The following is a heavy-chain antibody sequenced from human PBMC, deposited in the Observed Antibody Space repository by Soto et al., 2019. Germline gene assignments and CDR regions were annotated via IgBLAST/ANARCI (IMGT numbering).Heavy chain of an antibody. CDR3: AKDGREYQLLNPGY. CDR1: GSTFSSYG. J-gene: IGHJ4*02. V-gene: IGHV3-30*18. D-gene: IGHD2-2*01. CDR2: ISYDGSNK. Sequence: GGSLRLSCAASGSTFSSYGMHWVRQAPGKGLEWVAVISYDGSNKYYADSVKGRFTISRDNSKNTLYLQMNSLRAEDTAVYYCAKDGREYQLLNPGYWGQGTLVTVSS.